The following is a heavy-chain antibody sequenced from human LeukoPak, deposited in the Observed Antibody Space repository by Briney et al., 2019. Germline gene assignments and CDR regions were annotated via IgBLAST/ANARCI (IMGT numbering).Heavy chain of an antibody. D-gene: IGHD5-12*01. J-gene: IGHJ6*04. CDR1: GYTFTGYY. CDR3: TSCGQFYRGGYPSIVV. CDR2: INPNSGGT. V-gene: IGHV1-2*02. Sequence: ASVKVSCKASGYTFTGYYMHWVRQAPGQGLEWMGWINPNSGGTNYAQKFQGRVTMTRDTSISTAYMELSRLRSDETAVDCCTSCGQFYRGGYPSIVVWGEGTTVTVSS.